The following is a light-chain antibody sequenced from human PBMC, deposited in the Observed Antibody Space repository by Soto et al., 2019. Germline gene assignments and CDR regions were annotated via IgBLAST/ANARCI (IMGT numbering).Light chain of an antibody. CDR1: QSVGTN. V-gene: IGKV3-15*01. J-gene: IGKJ1*01. CDR3: QQYNNWPPWT. CDR2: SAS. Sequence: EIVMTQSPATLSVSPGESVSLSCRASQSVGTNLAWYQQKPGQAPRLLIFSASTRATGIPDSFSGSGSGTEFTLTISSLQSEDFAVYYCQQYNNWPPWTFGQGTKVDIK.